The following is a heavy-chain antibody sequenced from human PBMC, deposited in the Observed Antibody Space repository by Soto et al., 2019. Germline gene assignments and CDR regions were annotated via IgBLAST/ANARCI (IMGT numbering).Heavy chain of an antibody. CDR2: ISAYNGNT. J-gene: IGHJ4*02. CDR1: GYTFTSYG. V-gene: IGHV1-18*01. Sequence: ASVKVSCKASGYTFTSYGISWVRQAPGQGLEWMGWISAYNGNTNYAQELQGRVTMTTDTSTSTAYMELRSLRSDDTAVYYCARGAFISYCGGDCYPYYFDYWGQGTLVTVSS. CDR3: ARGAFISYCGGDCYPYYFDY. D-gene: IGHD2-21*02.